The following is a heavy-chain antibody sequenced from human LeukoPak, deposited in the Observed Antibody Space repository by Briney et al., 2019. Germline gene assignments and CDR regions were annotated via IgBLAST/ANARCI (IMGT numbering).Heavy chain of an antibody. V-gene: IGHV1-8*01. CDR2: MNPNSGKT. J-gene: IGHJ3*02. D-gene: IGHD3-22*01. CDR3: ARVSMRGSSGYYIDAFDI. Sequence: ASVKVSCKASGYTFTRYDINWVRHATGQGLEWMGWMNPNSGKTGYAQKFQGRVTMTRNTSISTAYMELSSLRSEDTAVYYCARVSMRGSSGYYIDAFDIWGQGTMVTVSS. CDR1: GYTFTRYD.